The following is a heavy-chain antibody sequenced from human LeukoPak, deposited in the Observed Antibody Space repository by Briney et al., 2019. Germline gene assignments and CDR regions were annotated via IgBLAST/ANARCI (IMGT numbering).Heavy chain of an antibody. Sequence: SETLSLTCTVSGGSISNSIYHWGWIRQPPGKGLEWIGSIYYSGNTYYNPSLKSRVTISVDTSKNQFSLKLSSVTAADTAVYYCTRLRSGVAGDYWGQGTLVTVSS. CDR3: TRLRSGVAGDY. CDR1: GGSISNSIYH. CDR2: IYYSGNT. V-gene: IGHV4-39*01. J-gene: IGHJ4*02. D-gene: IGHD6-19*01.